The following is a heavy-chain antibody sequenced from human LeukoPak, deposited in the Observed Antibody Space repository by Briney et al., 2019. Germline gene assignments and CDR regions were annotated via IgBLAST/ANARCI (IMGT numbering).Heavy chain of an antibody. CDR2: IWYDESKN. J-gene: IGHJ4*02. D-gene: IGHD3/OR15-3a*01. CDR3: ARDAGERWTVDFDY. V-gene: IGHV3-33*01. Sequence: AGWSLRLSCAASGFTFSSYGMHWVGQAPGKGLEWVAFIWYDESKNSHADSVEGRFTISRDNSKNTLYLQMDSLRAEDTAVYYCARDAGERWTVDFDYWGQGTLVTVSS. CDR1: GFTFSSYG.